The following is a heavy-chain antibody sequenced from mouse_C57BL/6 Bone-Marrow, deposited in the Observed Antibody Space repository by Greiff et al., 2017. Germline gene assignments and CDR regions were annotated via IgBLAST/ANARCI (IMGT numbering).Heavy chain of an antibody. CDR2: INPNNGGT. CDR3: APNLLRYFDV. V-gene: IGHV1-26*01. Sequence: VQLQQSGPELVKPGASVKISCKASGYTFTDYYMNWVKQSHGKSLEWIGDINPNNGGTSYNQKFKGKATLTVDKSSSTAYMELRSLTSEDSAVYYCAPNLLRYFDVWGTGTTVTVSS. CDR1: GYTFTDYY. J-gene: IGHJ1*03. D-gene: IGHD2-1*01.